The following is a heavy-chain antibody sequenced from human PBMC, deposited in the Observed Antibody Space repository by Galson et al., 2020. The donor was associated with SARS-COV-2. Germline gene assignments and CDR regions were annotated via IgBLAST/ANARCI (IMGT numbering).Heavy chain of an antibody. CDR2: IYTSGST. CDR1: GDSITSDHYC. J-gene: IGHJ4*02. V-gene: IGHV4-61*02. CDR3: PREDRYYHGSGTVYSCVDY. Sequence: SETLSLTCTVSGDSITSDHYCWGWVRQPAGKGLEWIGSIYTSGSTNYSPSLQNRLTISVDTSKNQFSLKLSSVTAADTAVYYCPREDRYYHGSGTVYSCVDYGGQGILVTVSS. D-gene: IGHD3-10*01.